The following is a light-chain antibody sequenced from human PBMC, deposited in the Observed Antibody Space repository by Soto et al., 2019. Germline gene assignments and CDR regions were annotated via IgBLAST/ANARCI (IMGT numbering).Light chain of an antibody. CDR2: DAS. J-gene: IGKJ1*01. CDR1: QSVSSY. Sequence: EIVLTQSPATLSLSPGERATLSCRASQSVSSYLAWYQQKPGQAPRLLIYDASNRATGIPARFSGSGSGTDFTLNISILEPEDFAVYYCHQRSNWPPAFGQGTKVEI. CDR3: HQRSNWPPA. V-gene: IGKV3-11*01.